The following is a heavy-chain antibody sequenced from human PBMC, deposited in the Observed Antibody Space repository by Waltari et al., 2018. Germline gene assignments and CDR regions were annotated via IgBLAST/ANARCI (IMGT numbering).Heavy chain of an antibody. CDR2: IWYDGSNK. CDR1: GFTFRNHG. CDR3: ARGDGGSGLGASDI. Sequence: GSGGGVVQSGRSLRLSCVGSGFTFRNHGMNWVRQAPGKGLEGVAGIWYDGSNKNYVDSVKGRFTISRDNSKNTLYLEMNSLRAEDTAVYFCARGDGGSGLGASDIWGQGTMVTVSS. D-gene: IGHD3-3*01. J-gene: IGHJ3*02. V-gene: IGHV3-33*01.